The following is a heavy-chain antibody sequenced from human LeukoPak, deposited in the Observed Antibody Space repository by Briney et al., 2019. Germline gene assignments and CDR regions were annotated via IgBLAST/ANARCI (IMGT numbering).Heavy chain of an antibody. CDR2: IYYSGST. V-gene: IGHV4-39*07. CDR3: ARDHPSTVTLDY. D-gene: IGHD4-17*01. Sequence: SETLPLTCTVSGGSISSSSYYWGWIRQPPGKGLEWIGGIYYSGSTYYNPSLKSRVTISVDTSKNQFSLKLSSVTAADTAVYYCARDHPSTVTLDYWGQGTLVTVSS. J-gene: IGHJ4*02. CDR1: GGSISSSSYY.